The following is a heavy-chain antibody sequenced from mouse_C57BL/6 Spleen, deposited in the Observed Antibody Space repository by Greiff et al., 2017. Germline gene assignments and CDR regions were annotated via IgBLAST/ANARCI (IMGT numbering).Heavy chain of an antibody. CDR1: GYTFTDHT. V-gene: IGHV1-78*01. CDR3: ARRGTYDGYYVGAMDY. CDR2: IYPRDGST. D-gene: IGHD2-3*01. Sequence: QVQLQQSDAELVKPGASVKISCKASGYTFTDHTIHRMTQRPEQGLEWIGYIYPRDGSTKYNEKFKGKATLTADKSSSTAYMQLNSLTSEDSAVYFCARRGTYDGYYVGAMDYWGQGTSVTVSS. J-gene: IGHJ4*01.